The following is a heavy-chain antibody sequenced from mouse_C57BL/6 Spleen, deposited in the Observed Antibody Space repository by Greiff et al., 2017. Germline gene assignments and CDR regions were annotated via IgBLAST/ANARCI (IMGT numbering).Heavy chain of an antibody. D-gene: IGHD1-1*01. CDR1: GYTFTSYW. CDR2: LYPGSGST. V-gene: IGHV1-55*01. Sequence: VQLQQPGAELVKPGASVKMSCKASGYTFTSYWITWVKQRPGQGLEWIGDLYPGSGSTNYNEKFKSKATLTVDTSSSTAYMQLSSLTSEDSAVYYCAREEGVYGRSPFDYWGQGTTLTVSS. J-gene: IGHJ2*01. CDR3: AREEGVYGRSPFDY.